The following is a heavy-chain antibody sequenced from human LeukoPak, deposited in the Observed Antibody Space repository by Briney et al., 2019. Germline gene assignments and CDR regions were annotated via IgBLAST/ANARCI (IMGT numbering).Heavy chain of an antibody. Sequence: GGSLRLSCAASRFTFSTYGMSWVRQAPGKGLEWVSSITGGGSTYYADSVKGRFTISRDNSKNTQYLQMNSLRAEDTAVYYCAKSSYYDSSGYYREYYFDYWGQGTLVTVSS. V-gene: IGHV3-23*01. CDR2: ITGGGST. D-gene: IGHD3-22*01. J-gene: IGHJ4*02. CDR1: RFTFSTYG. CDR3: AKSSYYDSSGYYREYYFDY.